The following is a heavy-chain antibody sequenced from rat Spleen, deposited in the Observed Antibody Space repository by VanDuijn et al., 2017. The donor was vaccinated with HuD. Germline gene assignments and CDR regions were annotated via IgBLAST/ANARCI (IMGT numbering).Heavy chain of an antibody. CDR1: GFTFSDYG. D-gene: IGHD3-1*01. CDR2: ISYDGSST. Sequence: EVQLVESDGGLVQPGKSLKLSCAASGFTFSDYGMAWVRQAPTKGLEWVATISYDGSSTYYRDSVKGRFTISRDNAKSTLYLQMNSLRSEDTATYYCTRDLAPLYFDYWGQGVMVTVSS. CDR3: TRDLAPLYFDY. V-gene: IGHV5-29*01. J-gene: IGHJ2*01.